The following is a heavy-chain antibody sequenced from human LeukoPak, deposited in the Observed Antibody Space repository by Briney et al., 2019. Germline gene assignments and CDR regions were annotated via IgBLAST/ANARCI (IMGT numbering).Heavy chain of an antibody. Sequence: SETLSLTCAVYGGSFSGYYWSWIRQPPGKGLEWIGEVNHSGSTNYNPSLKSRVTISVDTSKNQFSLKLSSVTAADTAVYYCARLGLGELSLRGWGQGTLVTVSS. J-gene: IGHJ4*02. CDR3: ARLGLGELSLRG. CDR1: GGSFSGYY. D-gene: IGHD3-16*02. CDR2: VNHSGST. V-gene: IGHV4-34*01.